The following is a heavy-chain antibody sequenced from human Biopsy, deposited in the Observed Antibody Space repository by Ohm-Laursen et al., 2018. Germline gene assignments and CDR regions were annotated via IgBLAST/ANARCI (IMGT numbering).Heavy chain of an antibody. V-gene: IGHV1-18*01. Sequence: SVKVSCKASGYKFTSYGMSWVRQAPGQGLEWMGRISGYNGNTLYAQKFQHRVTMTTDTSTSTAYMELRSLTSDDTAVYYCARISITRLLDYWGQGTLATVSS. CDR2: ISGYNGNT. CDR3: ARISITRLLDY. J-gene: IGHJ4*02. D-gene: IGHD3-3*01. CDR1: GYKFTSYG.